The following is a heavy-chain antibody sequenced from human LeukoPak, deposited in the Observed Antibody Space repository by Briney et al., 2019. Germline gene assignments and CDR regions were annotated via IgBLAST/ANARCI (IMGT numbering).Heavy chain of an antibody. CDR3: ARRLVGYADYDLSIFDY. J-gene: IGHJ4*02. Sequence: GESLKISWKGSGYSFTSYWISCVREMSGKGMQWMGRVDPSDSYTNYSPSFQGHVTISADKSISTAYLQWSSLKASDTAMYYCARRLVGYADYDLSIFDYWGQETLVTVSS. CDR1: GYSFTSYW. D-gene: IGHD2-8*02. CDR2: VDPSDSYT. V-gene: IGHV5-10-1*01.